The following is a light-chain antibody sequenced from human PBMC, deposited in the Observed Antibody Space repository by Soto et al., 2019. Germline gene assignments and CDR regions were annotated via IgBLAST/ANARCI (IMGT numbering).Light chain of an antibody. V-gene: IGKV1-5*01. CDR2: DAS. CDR3: LQYSSHSWT. CDR1: QTISDW. Sequence: DIQMTQSPSTLSGSVGDRVTITCRASQTISDWLAWYQQKPGKAPELLIFDASNLKSGVSSRFSGSGSGTEFTLTISRLQPDDVATYYCLQYSSHSWTFGQGTKVDIK. J-gene: IGKJ1*01.